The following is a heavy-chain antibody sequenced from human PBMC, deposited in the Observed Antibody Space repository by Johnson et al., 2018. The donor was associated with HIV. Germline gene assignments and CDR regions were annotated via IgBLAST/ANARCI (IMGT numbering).Heavy chain of an antibody. V-gene: IGHV3-30*02. CDR3: AKEVPVYSEGYYDAFDI. CDR1: GITFSSYG. D-gene: IGHD2-8*01. Sequence: QVQLVESGGGVVQPGGSLRLSCAASGITFSSYGMHWVRQAPGRGLEWVAFIRYDGSNKYYADSVKGRFTISRDNSKNTLDLQMNSLRAEDTAVYYCAKEVPVYSEGYYDAFDIWGQGTMVTVSS. J-gene: IGHJ3*02. CDR2: IRYDGSNK.